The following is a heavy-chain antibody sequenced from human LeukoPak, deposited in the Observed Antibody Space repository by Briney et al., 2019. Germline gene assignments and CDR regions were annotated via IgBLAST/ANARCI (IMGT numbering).Heavy chain of an antibody. Sequence: GASVKVSCKASGYTFTSYDINWVRQATGQGLEWMGWMNPKSGNTGYAQKFQGRVTMTRDTSISTAYMEGSSLTSWDPAGYYCARVTGSIDYWGQGTLVTVSS. CDR1: GYTFTSYD. CDR3: ARVTGSIDY. CDR2: MNPKSGNT. D-gene: IGHD6-13*01. J-gene: IGHJ4*02. V-gene: IGHV1-8*01.